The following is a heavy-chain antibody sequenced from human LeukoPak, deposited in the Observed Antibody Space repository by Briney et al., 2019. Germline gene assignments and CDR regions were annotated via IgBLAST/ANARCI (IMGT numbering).Heavy chain of an antibody. J-gene: IGHJ4*02. V-gene: IGHV1-8*02. CDR2: MNPNSGNT. D-gene: IGHD4-23*01. Sequence: GASVKVSCKASGYTFTGYYMHWVRQAPGQGLEWMGWMNPNSGNTGYAQKFQGRVTMTRNTSISTAYMELSSLRSEDTAVYYCARSIQNGGNSDGPFDYWGQGTLVTVSS. CDR1: GYTFTGYY. CDR3: ARSIQNGGNSDGPFDY.